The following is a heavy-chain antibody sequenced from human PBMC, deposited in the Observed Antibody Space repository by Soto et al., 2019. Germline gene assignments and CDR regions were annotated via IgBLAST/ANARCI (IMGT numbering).Heavy chain of an antibody. V-gene: IGHV3-23*01. D-gene: IGHD7-27*01. CDR3: AKAKLGMAACDI. CDR1: GFTFNKHA. Sequence: EAQLLESGGDLVQPGGSLRLSCEASGFTFNKHAINWVRQAPGKGLEWVSSISGLGNRVYYADSVKGRFTISRDNSKNAVYLQMSSLRAEDPAIFYCAKAKLGMAACDIWGPGTSVTVSS. J-gene: IGHJ3*02. CDR2: ISGLGNRV.